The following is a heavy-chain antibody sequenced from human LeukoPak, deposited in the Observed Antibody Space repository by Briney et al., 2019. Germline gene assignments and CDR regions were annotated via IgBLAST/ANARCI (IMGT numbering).Heavy chain of an antibody. J-gene: IGHJ4*02. CDR3: ARDYSDRWNYMAFDY. D-gene: IGHD1-7*01. CDR2: ISAYNGNT. CDR1: GYTFTSYG. V-gene: IGHV1-18*01. Sequence: VASVKVSCKASGYTFTSYGISWVRQAPGQGLEWMGWISAYNGNTNYAQKLQGRVTMTTDTSTSTAYMELRSLRSDDTAVYYCARDYSDRWNYMAFDYWGQGTLVTVSS.